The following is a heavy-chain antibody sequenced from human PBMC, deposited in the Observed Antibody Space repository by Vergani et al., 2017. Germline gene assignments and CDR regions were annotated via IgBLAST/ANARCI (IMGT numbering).Heavy chain of an antibody. CDR2: ISGSGGST. CDR3: AKANPRNSGYDYLYYYHAMDV. J-gene: IGHJ6*02. Sequence: EVHLLESGGDLVQPGGSLRLSCAASGFTFNHYAMNWVRQAPGKGLEWVSGISGSGGSTYYAGSVKGRFTISRDSSKNTLYLQMNSLCAGDTAVYYCAKANPRNSGYDYLYYYHAMDVWGQGTTVTVSS. D-gene: IGHD5-12*01. CDR1: GFTFNHYA. V-gene: IGHV3-23*01.